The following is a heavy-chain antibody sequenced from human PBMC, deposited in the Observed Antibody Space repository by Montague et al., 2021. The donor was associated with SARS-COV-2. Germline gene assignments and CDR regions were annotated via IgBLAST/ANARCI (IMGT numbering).Heavy chain of an antibody. V-gene: IGHV4-61*09. J-gene: IGHJ4*03. Sequence: TLSLTCSVSGGSISIGPYYSRWITPPAGKRLEWIGDIYTSGRTNYNASAQSRVNIPVDTSKNQFSSKLGSVTAAETAVYYCARGVLRYFDLTSPLDYWCHGTLVTFSS. D-gene: IGHD3-9*01. CDR1: GGSISIGPYY. CDR2: IYTSGRT. CDR3: ARGVLRYFDLTSPLDY.